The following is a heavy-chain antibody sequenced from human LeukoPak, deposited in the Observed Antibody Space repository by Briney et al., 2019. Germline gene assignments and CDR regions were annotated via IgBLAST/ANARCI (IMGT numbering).Heavy chain of an antibody. V-gene: IGHV4-34*01. J-gene: IGHJ4*02. D-gene: IGHD5-18*01. Sequence: SETLSLTCAVYGASFSAYYWYWIRQPPGKGLEWIGQINHSGSTNYNPSLKSRVTISVDTSKNQFSLKLSSVTAADTAVYYCARAPHSYGYSYFDYWGQGTLVTVSS. CDR3: ARAPHSYGYSYFDY. CDR2: INHSGST. CDR1: GASFSAYY.